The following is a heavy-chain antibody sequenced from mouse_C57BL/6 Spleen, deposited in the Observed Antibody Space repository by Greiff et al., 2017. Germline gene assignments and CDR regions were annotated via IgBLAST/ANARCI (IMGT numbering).Heavy chain of an antibody. Sequence: EVMLVESGGGLVKPGGSLKLSCAASGFTFSDYGMHWVRQAPEKGLEWVAYISSGSSTIYYADTVKGRFTISRDNAKNTLFLQMTSLRSEDTAMYYCARCLTNWDWYFDVWGTGTTVTVSS. D-gene: IGHD4-1*01. CDR2: ISSGSSTI. CDR3: ARCLTNWDWYFDV. J-gene: IGHJ1*03. CDR1: GFTFSDYG. V-gene: IGHV5-17*01.